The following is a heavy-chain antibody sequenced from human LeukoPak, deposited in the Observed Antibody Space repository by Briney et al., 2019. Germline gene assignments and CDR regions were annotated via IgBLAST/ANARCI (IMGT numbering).Heavy chain of an antibody. Sequence: SETLSLTCTVSGRSISSYYWSWIRQPPGKGLEWIGYTYYSGSTNYNPFLKSRVTISVDTSENQFSLKLSSVTAADTAVYYCARGTVAGFDYWGQGTLVTVSS. V-gene: IGHV4-59*01. J-gene: IGHJ4*02. CDR3: ARGTVAGFDY. CDR1: GRSISSYY. CDR2: TYYSGST. D-gene: IGHD6-19*01.